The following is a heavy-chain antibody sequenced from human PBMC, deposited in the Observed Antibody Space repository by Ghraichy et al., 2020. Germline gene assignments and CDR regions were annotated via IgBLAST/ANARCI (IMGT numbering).Heavy chain of an antibody. V-gene: IGHV4-34*01. D-gene: IGHD3-22*01. Sequence: SQTLSLTCAVYGGSFSGYSWSWIRQPPGKGLEWIGEINHSGSTNYNPSLKSRVTISVDTSRNQFSLKLNSVTAADTAVFYCARHPHPRGRYYDSSDYYSAPFDYWGQGTLVTVSS. CDR1: GGSFSGYS. J-gene: IGHJ4*02. CDR2: INHSGST. CDR3: ARHPHPRGRYYDSSDYYSAPFDY.